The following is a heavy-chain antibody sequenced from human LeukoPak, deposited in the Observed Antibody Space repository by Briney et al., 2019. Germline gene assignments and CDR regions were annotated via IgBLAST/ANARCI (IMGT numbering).Heavy chain of an antibody. Sequence: GGSLRLSCAASGFTFSSYSMNWVRQAPGKGLEWVSYISSSSSTIYYADSVKGRFTTSRDNAKNSLYLQMNSLRAEDTAVYYCAREVYDSSGYYLFDYWGQGTLVTVSS. V-gene: IGHV3-48*01. D-gene: IGHD3-22*01. CDR1: GFTFSSYS. CDR2: ISSSSSTI. CDR3: AREVYDSSGYYLFDY. J-gene: IGHJ4*02.